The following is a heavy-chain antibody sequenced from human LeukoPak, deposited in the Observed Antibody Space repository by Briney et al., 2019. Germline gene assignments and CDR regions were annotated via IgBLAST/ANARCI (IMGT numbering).Heavy chain of an antibody. CDR1: GYSFTTYW. D-gene: IGHD4-17*01. CDR2: IYPGDSDT. CDR3: VRLGTVTTSPMEH. J-gene: IGHJ1*01. V-gene: IGHV5-51*01. Sequence: GESLKISCKGSGYSFTTYWIGWVRQMPGKGLEWMGIIYPGDSDTRYSPSFQGQVTISAGKSISTTYLQWSSLKASDTAMYYRVRLGTVTTSPMEHWGQGTRVTVSS.